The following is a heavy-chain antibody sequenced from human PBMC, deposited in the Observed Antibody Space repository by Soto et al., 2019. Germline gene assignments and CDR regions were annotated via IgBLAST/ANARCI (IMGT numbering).Heavy chain of an antibody. CDR3: ARVLYYGSGSYSPYGMDV. Sequence: QVQLVQSGDEVKKPGSSVKVSCKTSGVSFNNNGIGWVRQAPGHGLEWMGGVSPPFRTSNYARKFQGRISITADASTGKVNMELSSLTSEDTAQYYCARVLYYGSGSYSPYGMDVWGQGTTVTVSS. CDR2: VSPPFRTS. V-gene: IGHV1-69*01. J-gene: IGHJ6*02. D-gene: IGHD3-10*01. CDR1: GVSFNNNG.